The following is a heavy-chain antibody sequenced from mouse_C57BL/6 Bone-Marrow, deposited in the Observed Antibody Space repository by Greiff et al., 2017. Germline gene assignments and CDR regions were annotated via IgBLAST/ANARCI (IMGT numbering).Heavy chain of an antibody. CDR1: GYTFTNYW. J-gene: IGHJ3*01. CDR3: ARSIYDGYYVAWFAY. CDR2: IYPGGGYT. V-gene: IGHV1-63*01. D-gene: IGHD2-3*01. Sequence: VQLQQSGAELVRPGTSVKMSCKASGYTFTNYWIGWAKQRPGHGLEWIGDIYPGGGYTNYNEKFKGKATLTADKSSSTAYMQFSSLTSEDSAIYYWARSIYDGYYVAWFAYWGQGTLVTVSA.